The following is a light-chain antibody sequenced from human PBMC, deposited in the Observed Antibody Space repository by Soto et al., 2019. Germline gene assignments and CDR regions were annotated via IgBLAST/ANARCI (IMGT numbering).Light chain of an antibody. CDR1: NSDVGSHNF. CDR2: EAS. CDR3: CSLTNGGPWV. V-gene: IGLV2-23*01. Sequence: QLVLTQPASVSGSPGQSITISCTGTNSDVGSHNFVSWYQQYPGKAPKLLIYEASKRPSGLSNRFSGSKSGNTASLTISGLQEEDEDDYYCCSLTNGGPWVFGGGTKVTVL. J-gene: IGLJ3*02.